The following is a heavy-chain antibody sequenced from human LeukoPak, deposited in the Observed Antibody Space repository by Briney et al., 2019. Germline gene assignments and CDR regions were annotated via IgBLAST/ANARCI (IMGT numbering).Heavy chain of an antibody. Sequence: PSETLSLTCTVSGGSISSYYWSWIRQPPGKGLEWIGYIYYNGSTNYNPSLKSRVTISVDTSKNQFSLKLSSVTAADTAVYYCARDRVLRYFDWLPAYYYYYGMDVWGQGTTVTVSS. CDR2: IYYNGST. D-gene: IGHD3-9*01. J-gene: IGHJ6*02. V-gene: IGHV4-59*01. CDR3: ARDRVLRYFDWLPAYYYYYGMDV. CDR1: GGSISSYY.